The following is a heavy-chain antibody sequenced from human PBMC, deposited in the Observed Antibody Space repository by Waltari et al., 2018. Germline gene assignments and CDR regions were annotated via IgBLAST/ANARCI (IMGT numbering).Heavy chain of an antibody. D-gene: IGHD6-13*01. Sequence: QLQLQESGPGLVKPSETLSLTCTVSGGSLSSSSYSWGWIRQPPGKGLEWIGSIYYSGSTYYNPSLKSRVTISVDTSKNQFSLKLSSVTAADTAVYYCARLSSSWFDYWGQGTLVTVSS. J-gene: IGHJ4*02. CDR1: GGSLSSSSYS. V-gene: IGHV4-39*01. CDR2: IYYSGST. CDR3: ARLSSSWFDY.